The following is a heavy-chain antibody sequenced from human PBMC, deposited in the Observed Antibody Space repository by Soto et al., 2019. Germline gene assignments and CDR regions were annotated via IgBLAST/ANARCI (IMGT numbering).Heavy chain of an antibody. J-gene: IGHJ4*02. CDR1: GFTFSSYG. Sequence: GGSLRLSCAASGFTFSSYGMHWVRQAPGKGLEWVAVISYDGTNKYYADSVKGRFTISRDNSKNTLYLQMNSLRAEDTAVYYRAKEYSSGWAYWGQGTLVTVS. CDR2: ISYDGTNK. D-gene: IGHD6-19*01. CDR3: AKEYSSGWAY. V-gene: IGHV3-30*18.